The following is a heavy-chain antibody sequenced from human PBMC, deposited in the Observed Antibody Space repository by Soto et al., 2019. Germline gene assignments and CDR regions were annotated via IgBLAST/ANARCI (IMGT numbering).Heavy chain of an antibody. CDR3: ARVSSSWYWFDP. CDR2: ISYDGSNK. Sequence: GSLRLSCAAAGFTFSSYCMHWVRQTTGKGLEWVAVISYDGSNKYYADSVKGRFTISRDNSKNTLYLQMNSLKLSSVTAADTAVYYCARVSSSWYWFDPWGQGTLVTVSS. D-gene: IGHD6-13*01. J-gene: IGHJ5*02. CDR1: GFTFSSYC. V-gene: IGHV3-30*03.